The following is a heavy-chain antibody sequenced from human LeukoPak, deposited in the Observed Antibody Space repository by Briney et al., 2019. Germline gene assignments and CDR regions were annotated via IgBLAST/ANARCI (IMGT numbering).Heavy chain of an antibody. D-gene: IGHD3-22*01. J-gene: IGHJ4*02. V-gene: IGHV4-61*02. CDR1: GGSISSGSYY. CDR3: ASSYDSSGSVLFDY. Sequence: PSETLSLTCTVSGGSISSGSYYWSWIRQPAGKGLEWIGRIYTSGSTNYNPSLKSRVTISVDTSKNQFSLKLSSVTAADTAVYYCASSYDSSGSVLFDYWGQGTLVTVSS. CDR2: IYTSGST.